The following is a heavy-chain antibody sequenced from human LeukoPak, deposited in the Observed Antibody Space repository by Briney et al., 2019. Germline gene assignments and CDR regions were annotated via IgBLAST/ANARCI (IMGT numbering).Heavy chain of an antibody. D-gene: IGHD5-18*01. CDR2: ISWNSGSI. J-gene: IGHJ4*02. Sequence: GGSLRLSCAASGFTFDDYAMHWVRQAPGKGLEWVSGISWNSGSIGYADSVKGRFTISRDNAKNPLYLQMNSLRAEDTALYYCAKDGDTKGDFDYWGQGTLVTVSS. CDR1: GFTFDDYA. CDR3: AKDGDTKGDFDY. V-gene: IGHV3-9*01.